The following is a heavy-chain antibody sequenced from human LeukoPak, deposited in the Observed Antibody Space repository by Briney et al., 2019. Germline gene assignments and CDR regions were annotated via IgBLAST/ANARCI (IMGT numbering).Heavy chain of an antibody. D-gene: IGHD6-19*01. Sequence: SETLSLTCTVSGGSISSSSYYWGWIRQPPGKGREWIGSIYYSGSTYYNPSLKSRVTISVDTSKNQFSLKLSSVTAADTAVYYCARGPVAGTYFQHWGQGTLVTVSS. CDR2: IYYSGST. J-gene: IGHJ1*01. V-gene: IGHV4-39*07. CDR3: ARGPVAGTYFQH. CDR1: GGSISSSSYY.